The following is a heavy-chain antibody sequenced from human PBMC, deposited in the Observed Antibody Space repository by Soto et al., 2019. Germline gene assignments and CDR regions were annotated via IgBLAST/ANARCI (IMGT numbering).Heavy chain of an antibody. V-gene: IGHV3-53*01. Sequence: GGSLRLSCSVAGFAVSDSMSWVRQAPGKGLECVSFIHSDGSTHYTDSVRGRFTISRDNSKNTLYLQMDRLRVDDTAVYFCARDASGPFDYWGQGTLVTVSS. CDR1: GFAVSDS. D-gene: IGHD6-19*01. J-gene: IGHJ4*02. CDR3: ARDASGPFDY. CDR2: IHSDGST.